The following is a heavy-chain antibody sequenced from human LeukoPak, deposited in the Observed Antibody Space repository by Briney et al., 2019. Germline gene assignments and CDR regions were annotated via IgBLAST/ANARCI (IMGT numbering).Heavy chain of an antibody. V-gene: IGHV3-7*01. D-gene: IGHD2-15*01. CDR1: GFTFSTSC. CDR2: INQERSGK. CDR3: AREGSWPH. Sequence: PGGSLTLLCAPSGFTFSTSCMSGAREAPGRGLERVANINQERSGKYYVDSVKGPFTTSRHNAKNSVYLQMHSQRPEDTAVYYCAREGSWPHWGQGTLVTVSS. J-gene: IGHJ4*02.